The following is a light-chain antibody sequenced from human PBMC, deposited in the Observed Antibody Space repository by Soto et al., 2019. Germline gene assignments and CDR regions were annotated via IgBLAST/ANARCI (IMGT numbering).Light chain of an antibody. CDR2: AAS. V-gene: IGKV1-39*01. CDR3: QQSYSNPT. J-gene: IGKJ1*01. Sequence: DVQLTQSPSSLSVFVGDSVTVACRASLSIITYLHWYHQKPGEALTLLINAASTLQSGVPSRFSGSGSGTDFTLTINSLQPEDVGTYYCQQSYSNPTLGQGTKVDIK. CDR1: LSIITY.